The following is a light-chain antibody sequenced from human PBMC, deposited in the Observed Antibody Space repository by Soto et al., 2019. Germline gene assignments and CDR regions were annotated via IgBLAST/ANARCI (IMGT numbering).Light chain of an antibody. CDR2: DAS. V-gene: IGKV3-11*01. CDR3: QQRSYWLT. CDR1: QSVSSN. J-gene: IGKJ4*01. Sequence: EIVMTQSPATLSVSPGERATLSCRASQSVSSNLAWYQQKPGQAPRLLIYDASNRATGIPARFSGSGSGTDFTLTISSLEPEDFAVYYCQQRSYWLTFGEGTKVDIK.